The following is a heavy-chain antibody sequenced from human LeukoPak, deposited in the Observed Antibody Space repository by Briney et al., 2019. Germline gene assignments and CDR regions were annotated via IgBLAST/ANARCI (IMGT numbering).Heavy chain of an antibody. D-gene: IGHD6-19*01. CDR2: IQYDRTNE. V-gene: IGHV3-30*02. CDR1: GFTFKKYD. Sequence: GGSLRLSCAASGFTFKKYDVTWVRQAPGKGLEWVAYIQYDRTNEQYAHSVKGRFRISRDNSNNILYLQMNSLRTEDTAVYYCAKEFRSGYNSRWFDYWGQGTLVTVSS. CDR3: AKEFRSGYNSRWFDY. J-gene: IGHJ5*01.